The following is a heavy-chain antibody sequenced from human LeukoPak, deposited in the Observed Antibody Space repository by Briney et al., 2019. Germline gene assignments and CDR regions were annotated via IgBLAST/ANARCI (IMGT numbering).Heavy chain of an antibody. V-gene: IGHV4-59*01. CDR1: GGSISSYY. J-gene: IGHJ2*01. Sequence: SETLSLTCTVSGGSISSYYWSWIRQPPGKGLGWMGYIYYSGSTNYNPSLKSRVTISVDTSKNLFSLKLGSGTAADTAVYYCARVYYSGSSDYWYFDLWGRGTLVTVSS. CDR2: IYYSGST. D-gene: IGHD6-13*01. CDR3: ARVYYSGSSDYWYFDL.